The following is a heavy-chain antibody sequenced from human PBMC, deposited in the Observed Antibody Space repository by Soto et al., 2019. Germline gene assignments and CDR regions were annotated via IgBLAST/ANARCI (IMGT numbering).Heavy chain of an antibody. CDR2: IYYSGST. J-gene: IGHJ4*02. Sequence: QVQLQESGPGLVKPSETLSLTCTVSGGSISSYYWSWIRQPPGKGLEWIGYIYYSGSTNYNPSLKSRVTISVDTSKNQFSLKLSSVTAADTAVYYCARHEPVVVPAAARFDYWGQGTLVTVSS. CDR3: ARHEPVVVPAAARFDY. CDR1: GGSISSYY. V-gene: IGHV4-59*08. D-gene: IGHD2-2*01.